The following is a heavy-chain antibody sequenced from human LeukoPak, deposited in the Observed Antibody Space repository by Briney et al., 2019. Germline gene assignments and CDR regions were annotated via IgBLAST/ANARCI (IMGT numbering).Heavy chain of an antibody. CDR2: ITAGGTI. V-gene: IGHV3-23*01. D-gene: IGHD3-22*01. CDR3: AKGSSSGYPWYFTY. J-gene: IGHJ4*02. CDR1: GFTFGTYG. Sequence: GGSLRLSCAASGFTFGTYGMSWVRQAPGKGLEWVSAITAGGTIYYADSVKGRFTISRDNSKNTLYLQMNSLGAEDTAVYYCAKGSSSGYPWYFTYRGQGSLVTVSS.